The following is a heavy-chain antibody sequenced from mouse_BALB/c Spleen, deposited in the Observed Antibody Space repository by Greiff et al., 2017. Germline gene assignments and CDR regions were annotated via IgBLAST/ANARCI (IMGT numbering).Heavy chain of an antibody. D-gene: IGHD1-1*01. CDR1: GFTFSSYA. Sequence: EVQLQESGGGLVKPGGSLKLSCAASGFTFSSYAMSWVRQTPEKRLEWVATISSGGSYTYYPDSVKGRFTISRDNAKNTLYLQMSSLRSEDTAMYYCARRPYGSSYDWYFDVWGAGTTVTVSS. V-gene: IGHV5-9-3*01. CDR2: ISSGGSYT. J-gene: IGHJ1*01. CDR3: ARRPYGSSYDWYFDV.